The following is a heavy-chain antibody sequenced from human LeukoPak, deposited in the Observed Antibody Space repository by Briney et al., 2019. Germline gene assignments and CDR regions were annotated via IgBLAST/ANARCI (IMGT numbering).Heavy chain of an antibody. CDR3: AKDGICSGGSCYHSDY. CDR1: GFTFSSYA. D-gene: IGHD2-15*01. Sequence: GSLRLSCAASGFTFSSYAMSWVRQAPGKGLEWVSAISGSGGSTYYADSVKGRFTISRDNSKNTLYLQMNSLRAEDTAVYYCAKDGICSGGSCYHSDYWGQGTLVTVSS. V-gene: IGHV3-23*01. J-gene: IGHJ4*02. CDR2: ISGSGGST.